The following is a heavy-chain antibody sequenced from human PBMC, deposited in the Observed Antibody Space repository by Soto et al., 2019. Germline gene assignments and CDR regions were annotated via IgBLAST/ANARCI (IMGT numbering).Heavy chain of an antibody. CDR2: MYFGGSF. CDR3: AKSYYDTTGFAVDP. CDR1: GASVSAGY. Sequence: QVQLQESGPGLVKPSETLSLTCTVSGASVSAGYWSWIRQPPGKGLEWIGFMYFGGSFNYNPALTSRVSISVEPSKNQFSMKVTSVTAADTAVYYCAKSYYDTTGFAVDPWGQGTLVTVSS. J-gene: IGHJ5*02. V-gene: IGHV4-59*02. D-gene: IGHD3-22*01.